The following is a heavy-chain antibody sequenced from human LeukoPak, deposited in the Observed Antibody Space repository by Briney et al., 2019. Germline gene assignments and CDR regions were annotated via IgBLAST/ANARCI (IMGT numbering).Heavy chain of an antibody. V-gene: IGHV4-59*11. CDR1: GGSISSHF. Sequence: SETLSLTCTVSGGSISSHFWSWIRQPPGKGLEWIGYMYYSGITNYNPSLKSRVTISVDTSKNQFSLKLSSVTAADTAVYYCARGEVGASDYWGQGTLVTVSS. CDR2: MYYSGIT. D-gene: IGHD1-26*01. J-gene: IGHJ4*02. CDR3: ARGEVGASDY.